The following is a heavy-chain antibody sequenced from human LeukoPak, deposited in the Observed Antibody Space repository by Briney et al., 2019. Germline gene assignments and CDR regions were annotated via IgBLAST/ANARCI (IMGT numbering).Heavy chain of an antibody. CDR3: AKARPFYSSSWAHFDY. Sequence: GGSLRLSCAASGLTVSSYGMHWVRQAPGKGLEWVAVISYDGSNKYYADSVKGRFTISRDNSKNTLYLQMNSLRAEDTAVYYCAKARPFYSSSWAHFDYWGQGTLVTVSS. V-gene: IGHV3-30*18. D-gene: IGHD6-13*01. CDR2: ISYDGSNK. J-gene: IGHJ4*02. CDR1: GLTVSSYG.